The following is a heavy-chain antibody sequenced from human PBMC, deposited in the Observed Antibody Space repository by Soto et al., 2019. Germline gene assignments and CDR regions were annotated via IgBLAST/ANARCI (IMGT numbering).Heavy chain of an antibody. D-gene: IGHD3-22*01. V-gene: IGHV1-18*01. CDR1: GYTFTSSG. J-gene: IGHJ5*02. Sequence: QVQLVQSGAEVKKPGASVKVSCKASGYTFTSSGISWVRQAPGQGLEWMGWISAYNGNTNYAQKLQGRVTMTTDTSTSTAYMELRSLRSDDTAVYYCARGPWLNYDSSGSWFDPWGQGTLVTVSS. CDR2: ISAYNGNT. CDR3: ARGPWLNYDSSGSWFDP.